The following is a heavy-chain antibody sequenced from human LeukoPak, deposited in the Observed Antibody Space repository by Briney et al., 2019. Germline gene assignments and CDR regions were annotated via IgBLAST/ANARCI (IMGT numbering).Heavy chain of an antibody. CDR1: GFTLSSYS. D-gene: IGHD4-17*01. Sequence: GGSLRLSCAASGFTLSSYSMNWVRQAPGKGLEWVSYISSGPGSAYYSDSVKGRFTISRDNSKNTLYLQMGSLRAEDMAVYYCARDGDYGDYAGENAFDIWGQGTMVTVSS. CDR2: ISSGPGSA. CDR3: ARDGDYGDYAGENAFDI. J-gene: IGHJ3*02. V-gene: IGHV3-48*01.